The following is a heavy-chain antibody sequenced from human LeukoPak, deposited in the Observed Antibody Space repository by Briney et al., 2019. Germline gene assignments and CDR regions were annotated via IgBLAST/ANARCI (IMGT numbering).Heavy chain of an antibody. J-gene: IGHJ5*02. D-gene: IGHD3-10*01. CDR3: ARDRGYYGSGSSNWFDP. CDR1: GGSISSGGYY. CDR2: IYYSGST. Sequence: TLSLTCTVSGGSISSGGYYWSWIRQHPGKGLEWIGYIYYSGSTYYNPSLKSRVTISVDTSKNQFSLKLSSVTAADTAVYYCARDRGYYGSGSSNWFDPWGQGTLVTVSS. V-gene: IGHV4-31*03.